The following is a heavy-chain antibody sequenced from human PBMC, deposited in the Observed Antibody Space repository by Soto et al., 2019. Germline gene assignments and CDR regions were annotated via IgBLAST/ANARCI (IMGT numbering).Heavy chain of an antibody. Sequence: APVKVSCKASGYNFTSYYMHWVRQAPGQGLEWMGIIDPSGGSTSYAQKFQGRVSMTRDTSTSTVYMDLSSLRSEDTAVYYCARDLTGGPTYYDFWSGYSPVDYWGLGTLVTVSS. CDR1: GYNFTSYY. V-gene: IGHV1-46*03. CDR2: IDPSGGST. J-gene: IGHJ4*02. CDR3: ARDLTGGPTYYDFWSGYSPVDY. D-gene: IGHD3-3*01.